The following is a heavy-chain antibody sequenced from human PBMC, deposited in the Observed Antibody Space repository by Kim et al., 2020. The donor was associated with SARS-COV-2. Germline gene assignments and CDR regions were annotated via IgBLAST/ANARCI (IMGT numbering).Heavy chain of an antibody. CDR3: ASGLRYFKGAFDI. CDR2: IYYSGST. CDR1: GGSISSGGYY. Sequence: SETLSLTCTVSGGSISSGGYYWSWIRQHRGKGLEWIGYIYYSGSTYYNPSLKSRVTISVDTSKNQFSLKLSSVTAADTAVYYCASGLRYFKGAFDIWGQGTMVTVSS. J-gene: IGHJ3*02. V-gene: IGHV4-31*03. D-gene: IGHD3-9*01.